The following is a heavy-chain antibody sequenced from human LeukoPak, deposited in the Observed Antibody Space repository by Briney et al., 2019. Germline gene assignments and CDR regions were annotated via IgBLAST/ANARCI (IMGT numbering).Heavy chain of an antibody. D-gene: IGHD6-19*01. CDR3: ARLKWLVGSHYYYYMDV. V-gene: IGHV4-34*01. Sequence: PSETLSLTCAVYGGSFSGYYWSWIRQPPGKGLELIGEINHSGSTNYNPSLKSRVTISVDTSKNQFSLKLSSVTAADTAVYYCARLKWLVGSHYYYYMDVWGKGTTVTVSS. CDR2: INHSGST. CDR1: GGSFSGYY. J-gene: IGHJ6*03.